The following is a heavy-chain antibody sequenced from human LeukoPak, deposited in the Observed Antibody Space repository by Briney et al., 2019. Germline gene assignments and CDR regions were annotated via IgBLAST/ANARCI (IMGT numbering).Heavy chain of an antibody. CDR3: ARGLAYCGGDCYRALDY. Sequence: YPGGSLRLSCAASGFTFSTYTMNWVRQAPGKGLEWVSYISSSASSIYYADSVRGRFTISRDNAKNSLYLQMNSLRDEDTAVYYCARGLAYCGGDCYRALDYWGQGTLVTVSS. J-gene: IGHJ4*02. D-gene: IGHD2-21*02. V-gene: IGHV3-48*02. CDR1: GFTFSTYT. CDR2: ISSSASSI.